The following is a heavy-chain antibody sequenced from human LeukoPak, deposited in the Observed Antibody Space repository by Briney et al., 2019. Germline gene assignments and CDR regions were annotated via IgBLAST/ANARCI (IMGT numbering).Heavy chain of an antibody. V-gene: IGHV1-69*05. J-gene: IGHJ4*02. CDR2: VIPIFGTA. CDR1: GGTYSSYT. D-gene: IGHD3-3*01. Sequence: SVKVSCKASGGTYSSYTISWVRQAPGQGLEWMGGVIPIFGTANYAQKFQGRVTITTDESTSTAYMELSSLRSEDTAVYYCARATPYYDFWSGHGGFDYWGQGTLVTVSS. CDR3: ARATPYYDFWSGHGGFDY.